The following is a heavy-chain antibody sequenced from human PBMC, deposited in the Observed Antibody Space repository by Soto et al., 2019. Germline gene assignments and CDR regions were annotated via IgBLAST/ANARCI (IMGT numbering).Heavy chain of an antibody. D-gene: IGHD5-12*01. CDR2: IAYTGIT. Sequence: QVHLQESGPGLLKPSETLSLTCGVSGGPIRSYYLSWVRQAPGKGLEWIAYIAYTGITGYNPALRSRVTISGDTSQNLFSLQMPSVTAADTAVYYCAREGFSGYEALDYWGQGILVTVSS. CDR1: GGPIRSYY. CDR3: AREGFSGYEALDY. V-gene: IGHV4-59*01. J-gene: IGHJ4*02.